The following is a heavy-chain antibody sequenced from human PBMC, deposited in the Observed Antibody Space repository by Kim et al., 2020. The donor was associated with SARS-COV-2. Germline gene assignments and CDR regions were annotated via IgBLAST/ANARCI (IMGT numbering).Heavy chain of an antibody. CDR3: ARVLAVTTDAFDI. J-gene: IGHJ3*02. D-gene: IGHD4-17*01. V-gene: IGHV4-59*01. Sequence: YNPALKSRVTISVDTSKNQFALKLSSVTAADTAVYYCARVLAVTTDAFDIWGQGTMVTVSS.